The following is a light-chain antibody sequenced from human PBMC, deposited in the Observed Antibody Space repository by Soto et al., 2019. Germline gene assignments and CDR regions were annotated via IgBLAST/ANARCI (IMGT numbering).Light chain of an antibody. CDR3: CSYAGSSTVV. J-gene: IGLJ2*01. V-gene: IGLV2-23*01. Sequence: QSALTQPASVSGSPGQSITISCTGTSSDVGSYNLVSWYQQHPGKAPKLMIYEGSKRPSGVSNRFSGSKSGNTASLTISGLQAEDEDDYYCCSYAGSSTVVFGGGTQLNVL. CDR2: EGS. CDR1: SSDVGSYNL.